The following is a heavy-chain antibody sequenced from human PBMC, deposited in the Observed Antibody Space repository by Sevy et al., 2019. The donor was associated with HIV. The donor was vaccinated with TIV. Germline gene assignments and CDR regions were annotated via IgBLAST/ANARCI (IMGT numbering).Heavy chain of an antibody. D-gene: IGHD3-16*01. J-gene: IGHJ6*02. CDR1: GFSVSSNY. V-gene: IGHV3-53*01. CDR3: TRGDSVLGEDNYYGMDV. Sequence: GGSLRLSCVVSGFSVSSNYMSWVRQAPGKGLEWVSNIYSDGRTYYADSARGRFTISRDTSKNTVYLEMKSLRAEDTAVYYCTRGDSVLGEDNYYGMDVWGHGTTVTVSS. CDR2: IYSDGRT.